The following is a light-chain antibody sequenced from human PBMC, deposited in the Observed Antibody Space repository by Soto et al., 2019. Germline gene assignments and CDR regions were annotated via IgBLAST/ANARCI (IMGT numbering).Light chain of an antibody. CDR2: DAS. V-gene: IGKV1-5*01. Sequence: DIQMTQSPSTLSASVGDRVTITCRASQSISSWLAWYQQKPVKAPKLLIYDASSLDSGVPSRFSGSGSGTEFTLTISSLQPDDFANYYCQQYNSYLYTFGQGTKLEIK. J-gene: IGKJ2*01. CDR3: QQYNSYLYT. CDR1: QSISSW.